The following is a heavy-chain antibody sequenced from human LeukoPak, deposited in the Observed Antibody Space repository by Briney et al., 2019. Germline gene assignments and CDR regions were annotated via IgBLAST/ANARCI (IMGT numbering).Heavy chain of an antibody. V-gene: IGHV4-30-2*01. J-gene: IGHJ4*02. D-gene: IGHD5-12*01. CDR3: ARGLRLYSGYDFLRY. CDR2: IYHSGST. CDR1: GGSINSGGYS. Sequence: PSETLSLTCAVSGGSINSGGYSWSWIRQPPGKGLEWMGYIYHSGSTYYNPSLKSRVTISVDTSKNQFSLKLSSVTAADTAVYYCARGLRLYSGYDFLRYWGQGTLVTVSS.